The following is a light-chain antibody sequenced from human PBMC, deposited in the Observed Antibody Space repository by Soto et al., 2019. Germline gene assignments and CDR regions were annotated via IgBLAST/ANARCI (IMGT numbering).Light chain of an antibody. J-gene: IGKJ4*01. CDR3: QQRSNWL. CDR2: DAS. Sequence: IVLTQSPATLSLSPGERATLSCRASQGVSSYLAWYQQKPGQAPRLLIYDASNRATGIPARFSGSGPGTDFTLTISSLEPEDFAVYYCQQRSNWLFGGGTKVEIK. CDR1: QGVSSY. V-gene: IGKV3D-11*01.